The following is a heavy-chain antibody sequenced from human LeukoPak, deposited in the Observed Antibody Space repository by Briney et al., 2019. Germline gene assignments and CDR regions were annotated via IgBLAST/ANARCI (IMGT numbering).Heavy chain of an antibody. Sequence: GGAPRLSCAAPGFTFRNAWLSWGRQAPGEGPGWVGRVISKTDGGTTDYAAPVKGRFTISRDDSKNTLYLQMNGLKTDDTAVYYCTTAGPSGSYYEIVNYWGQGTLVTVSS. D-gene: IGHD1-26*01. CDR1: GFTFRNAW. CDR3: TTAGPSGSYYEIVNY. J-gene: IGHJ4*02. V-gene: IGHV3-15*01. CDR2: VISKTDGGTT.